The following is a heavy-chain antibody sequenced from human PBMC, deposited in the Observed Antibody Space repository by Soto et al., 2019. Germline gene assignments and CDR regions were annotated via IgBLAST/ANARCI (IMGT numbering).Heavy chain of an antibody. CDR3: ARDQGGTEVYYYYGMDV. CDR1: GFTFSSYG. J-gene: IGHJ6*02. V-gene: IGHV3-33*01. Sequence: GGSLRLSCAASGFTFSSYGMHWVRQAPGKGLEWVAVIWYDGSNKYYADSVKGRFTISRDNSKNTLYLQMNSLRAEDTAVYYCARDQGGTEVYYYYGMDVWGQGTTVTVSS. D-gene: IGHD2-15*01. CDR2: IWYDGSNK.